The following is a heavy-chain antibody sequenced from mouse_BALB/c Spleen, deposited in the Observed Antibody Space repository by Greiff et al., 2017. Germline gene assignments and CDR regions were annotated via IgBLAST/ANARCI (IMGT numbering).Heavy chain of an antibody. CDR3: ARETNWDSDWYFDV. D-gene: IGHD4-1*02. V-gene: IGHV5-9-4*01. CDR1: GFTFSSYA. J-gene: IGHJ1*01. CDR2: ISSGGSYT. Sequence: EVKLMESGGGLVKPGGSLKLSCAASGFTFSSYAMSWVRQSPEKRLEWVAEISSGGSYTYYPDTVTGRFTISRDNAKNTLYLEMSSLRSEATAMYYCARETNWDSDWYFDVWGAGTTVTVSS.